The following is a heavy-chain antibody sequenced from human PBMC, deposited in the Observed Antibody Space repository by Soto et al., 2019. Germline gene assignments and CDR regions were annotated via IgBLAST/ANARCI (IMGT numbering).Heavy chain of an antibody. V-gene: IGHV4-59*01. J-gene: IGHJ5*02. Sequence: XGTLSLTCSVSGAPITSNYWTWIRQPPGKGLEWIGYLDHQGYSSYSPSLRSRVSMSIDTSKNQLSLKVHSVTAADTAVYYCARVPVTGYFDWLDPRGQGTLVTVSS. D-gene: IGHD3-9*01. CDR3: ARVPVTGYFDWLDP. CDR2: LDHQGYS. CDR1: GAPITSNY.